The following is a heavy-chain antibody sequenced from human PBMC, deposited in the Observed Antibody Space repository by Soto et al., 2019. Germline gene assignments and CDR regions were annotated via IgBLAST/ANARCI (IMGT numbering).Heavy chain of an antibody. J-gene: IGHJ4*02. CDR1: GFTFSSYA. V-gene: IGHV3-23*01. D-gene: IGHD2-2*01. CDR3: ARVGLHDIVVVPAAMLVDY. CDR2: ISGSGGST. Sequence: PGGSLRLSCAASGFTFSSYAMSWVRQAPGKGLEWVSAISGSGGSTYYADSVKGRFTISRDNAKNSLYLQMNSLRAEDTAVYYCARVGLHDIVVVPAAMLVDYWGQGTLVTVSS.